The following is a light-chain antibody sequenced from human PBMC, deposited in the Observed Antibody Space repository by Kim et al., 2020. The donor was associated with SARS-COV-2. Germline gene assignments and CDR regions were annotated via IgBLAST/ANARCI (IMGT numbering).Light chain of an antibody. V-gene: IGLV3-1*01. CDR2: QDT. Sequence: VSPGQTASITCSGDKLGDKFACWYQQKPGQSPVLVIYQDTKRPSGIPERFSGSNSGNTATLTISGTQPMDEADYYCQAWDTSTVIFGGGTQLTVL. J-gene: IGLJ2*01. CDR3: QAWDTSTVI. CDR1: KLGDKF.